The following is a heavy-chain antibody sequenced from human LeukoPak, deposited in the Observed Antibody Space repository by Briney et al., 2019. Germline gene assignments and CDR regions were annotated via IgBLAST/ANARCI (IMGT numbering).Heavy chain of an antibody. J-gene: IGHJ4*02. V-gene: IGHV3-74*01. Sequence: GGSLRLSCAASGFTFSDYWMHWVRQAPGKGLVWVSRINSDGSSTSYADSVKGRFTISRDNAKNTLYLQMNSLRAEDTAVYYCARDFEYCSSTSCELDYWGQGTLVTVSS. CDR2: INSDGSST. CDR1: GFTFSDYW. CDR3: ARDFEYCSSTSCELDY. D-gene: IGHD2-2*01.